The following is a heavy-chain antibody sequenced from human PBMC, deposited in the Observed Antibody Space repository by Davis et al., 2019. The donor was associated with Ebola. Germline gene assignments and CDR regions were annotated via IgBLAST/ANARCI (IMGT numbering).Heavy chain of an antibody. CDR1: GFTFSSYW. Sequence: GESLKISCAASGFTFSSYWMSWVRQAPGKGLEWVANIKQDGSEKYYVDSVKGRFTISRDNAKNSLYLQMNSLRAEDTAVYYCARVSEGYGDYGYYYYGMDVWGQGTTVTVSS. J-gene: IGHJ6*02. CDR3: ARVSEGYGDYGYYYYGMDV. V-gene: IGHV3-7*01. D-gene: IGHD4-17*01. CDR2: IKQDGSEK.